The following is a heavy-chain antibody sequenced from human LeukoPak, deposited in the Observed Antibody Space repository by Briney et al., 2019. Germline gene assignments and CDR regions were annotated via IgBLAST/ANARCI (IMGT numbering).Heavy chain of an antibody. D-gene: IGHD3-16*01. Sequence: ASVKVSCKASGYSFTGYYIYWVRQAPGQGLEWTGWINPKSGATNYAQRFQGRVTMTSDTSIAAAYMELSSLRSDDTAVYRCLRDRPLGVGWGQGTLVTVSS. CDR3: LRDRPLGVG. CDR1: GYSFTGYY. V-gene: IGHV1-2*02. CDR2: INPKSGAT. J-gene: IGHJ4*02.